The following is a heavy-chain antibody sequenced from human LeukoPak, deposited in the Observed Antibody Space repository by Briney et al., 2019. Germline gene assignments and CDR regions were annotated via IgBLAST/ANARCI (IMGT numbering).Heavy chain of an antibody. CDR1: GGSIGSGDYY. CDR2: IYYSGST. J-gene: IGHJ4*02. CDR3: ARMSAISGRAPTTVTNFDY. D-gene: IGHD4-17*01. Sequence: SETLSLTCTVSGGSIGSGDYYWSWIRQPPGKGLEWIGYIYYSGSTSYNPSLKSRVTISVDTSKNQFSLKLSSVTAADTAVYYCARMSAISGRAPTTVTNFDYWGQGTLVTVSS. V-gene: IGHV4-61*08.